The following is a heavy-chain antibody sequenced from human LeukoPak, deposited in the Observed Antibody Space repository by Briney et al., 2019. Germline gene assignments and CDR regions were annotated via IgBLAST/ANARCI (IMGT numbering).Heavy chain of an antibody. Sequence: GASVKVSCKASGYTFTGYYMHWVRQAPGQGLEWMGWINPNSGGTNYAQKLQGRVTMTRDTSISTAYMELSRLRSDDTAVYYCARADMDFPRRFDYWGQGTLVTVSS. CDR2: INPNSGGT. V-gene: IGHV1-2*02. CDR3: ARADMDFPRRFDY. CDR1: GYTFTGYY. D-gene: IGHD3-9*01. J-gene: IGHJ4*02.